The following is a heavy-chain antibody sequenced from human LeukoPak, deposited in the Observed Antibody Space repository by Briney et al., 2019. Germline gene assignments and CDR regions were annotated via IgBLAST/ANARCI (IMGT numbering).Heavy chain of an antibody. V-gene: IGHV1-69*04. D-gene: IGHD3-10*01. CDR3: ARDEHYYSSGSRY. J-gene: IGHJ4*02. CDR2: IIPILGIA. Sequence: ASVKVSCKASGGTFSSYAISWVRQAPGQGLEWMGRIIPILGIANYAQKFQGRVTITADKSTSTAYMELSSLRPEDTAVYYCARDEHYYSSGSRYWGQGTLVTVSS. CDR1: GGTFSSYA.